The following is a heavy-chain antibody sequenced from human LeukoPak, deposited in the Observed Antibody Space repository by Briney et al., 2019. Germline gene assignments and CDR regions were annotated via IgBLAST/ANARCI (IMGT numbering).Heavy chain of an antibody. V-gene: IGHV1-2*02. J-gene: IGHJ1*01. CDR1: GYTFTGYY. CDR2: INPNSGGT. D-gene: IGHD3-22*01. CDR3: AREDYYDSSGYYKNKEYFHH. Sequence: GASVKVSCKASGYTFTGYYMHRVRQAPGQGLEWMGWINPNSGGTNYAQKFQGRVTMTRDTSISTAYMELSRLRSDDTAVYYCAREDYYDSSGYYKNKEYFHHWGQGTLVTVSS.